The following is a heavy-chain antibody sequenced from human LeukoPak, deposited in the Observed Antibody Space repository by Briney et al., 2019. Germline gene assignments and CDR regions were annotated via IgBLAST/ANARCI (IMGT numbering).Heavy chain of an antibody. J-gene: IGHJ6*03. CDR1: GGSISSYY. Sequence: SETLSLTCTVSGGSISSYYWSWIRQPPGKGLEWIGYIYTSGSTNYNPSLKSRVTISVDTPKNQFSLKLSSVTAADTAAYYCARQFYDLWSGYPENYYYYYYMDVWGKGTTVTVSS. CDR3: ARQFYDLWSGYPENYYYYYYMDV. CDR2: IYTSGST. V-gene: IGHV4-4*09. D-gene: IGHD3-3*01.